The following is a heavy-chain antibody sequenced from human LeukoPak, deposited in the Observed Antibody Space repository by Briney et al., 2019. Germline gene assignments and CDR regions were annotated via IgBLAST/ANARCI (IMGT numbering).Heavy chain of an antibody. D-gene: IGHD1-7*01. J-gene: IGHJ4*02. Sequence: GGSLRLSCEASGFTFNGHWMHWVRQAPGKGLVWVSLINGDGSTISYADSVKGRFTISRDNAKNRLYLQMNSLGAEDTAVYYCAREGKLELRKNFDYWGQGTLVTVSS. CDR3: AREGKLELRKNFDY. CDR2: INGDGSTI. V-gene: IGHV3-74*01. CDR1: GFTFNGHW.